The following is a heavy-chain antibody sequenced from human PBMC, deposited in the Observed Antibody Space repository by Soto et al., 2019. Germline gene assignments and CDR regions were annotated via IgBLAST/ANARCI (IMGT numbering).Heavy chain of an antibody. CDR1: GFTFSSYW. CDR2: IKGDGSET. V-gene: IGHV3-74*01. J-gene: IGHJ4*02. CDR3: LRGNSGYGNFDY. Sequence: GGSLRLSCAASGFTFSSYWMHWVRQAPGKGLVWVSRIKGDGSETNYADSVKGRFTISRDNAKDTLYLQLNSLRAEDTAVYYCLRGNSGYGNFDYGGQGTRFTVAT. D-gene: IGHD5-12*01.